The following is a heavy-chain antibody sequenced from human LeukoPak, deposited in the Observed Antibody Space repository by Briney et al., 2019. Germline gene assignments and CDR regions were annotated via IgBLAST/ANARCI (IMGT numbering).Heavy chain of an antibody. CDR3: AREERWLQYFDY. CDR1: GFTFSSYA. V-gene: IGHV4-31*02. D-gene: IGHD5-24*01. CDR2: IYYSGST. Sequence: LRLSCAASGFTFSSYAMSWVRQAPGKGLEWIGYIYYSGSTYYNPSLKSRVTISVDTSKNQFSLKLSSVTAADTAVYYCAREERWLQYFDYWGQGTLVTVSS. J-gene: IGHJ4*02.